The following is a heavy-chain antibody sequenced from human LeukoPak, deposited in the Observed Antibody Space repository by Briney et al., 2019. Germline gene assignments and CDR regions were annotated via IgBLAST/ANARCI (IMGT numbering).Heavy chain of an antibody. D-gene: IGHD1-14*01. CDR2: ISWNSGSI. Sequence: GGSLRLSCAASGFTFDDYAMHWVRQAPGKGLEWVSGISWNSGSIGYADSVKGRFTISRDNAKNSLYLQMNSLRAEDTALYYCAKELTGGFDYWGQGTLVTVSS. V-gene: IGHV3-9*01. J-gene: IGHJ4*02. CDR3: AKELTGGFDY. CDR1: GFTFDDYA.